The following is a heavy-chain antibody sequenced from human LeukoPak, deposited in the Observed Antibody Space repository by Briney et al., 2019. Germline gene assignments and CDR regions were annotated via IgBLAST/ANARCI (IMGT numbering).Heavy chain of an antibody. Sequence: SETLSLTCTVSGGSISSYYWSWIRQPPGKGLEWIGYIYYSGSTNYNPSLKSRVTISVDTSKNQFSLKLSSVTAADTAVYYCARGLYYYDSSGMYYFDYWGQGTLVTVSS. CDR2: IYYSGST. J-gene: IGHJ4*02. D-gene: IGHD3-22*01. CDR3: ARGLYYYDSSGMYYFDY. CDR1: GGSISSYY. V-gene: IGHV4-59*12.